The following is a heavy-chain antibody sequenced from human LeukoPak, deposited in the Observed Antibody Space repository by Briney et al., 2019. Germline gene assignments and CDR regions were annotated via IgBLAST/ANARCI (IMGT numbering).Heavy chain of an antibody. Sequence: ASVKVSCKASGKMFTSFYLHWVRQAPGQGLEWMGVIYSSGGSPDYAQKFEGRVTMTRDTSTSTVFMELSSLRSDDTAVYYCARVPPSAHQLLSSDYWGQGTQVTVSS. J-gene: IGHJ4*02. CDR3: ARVPPSAHQLLSSDY. CDR2: IYSSGGSP. CDR1: GKMFTSFY. D-gene: IGHD2-2*01. V-gene: IGHV1-46*01.